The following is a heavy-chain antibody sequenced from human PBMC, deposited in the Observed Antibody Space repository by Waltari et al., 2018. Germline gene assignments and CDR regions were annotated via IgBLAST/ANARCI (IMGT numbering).Heavy chain of an antibody. Sequence: QVQLQESGPGLVKPSQTLSLTCTVSGGSISRGSYYWSWIRQPAGKGLEWIGYIYTSGSTNYNPSLKSRVTISVDTSKNQFSLKLSSVTAADTAVYYCARDGSGTRGPHWGQGTLVTVSS. CDR2: IYTSGST. V-gene: IGHV4-61*09. J-gene: IGHJ4*02. D-gene: IGHD3-10*01. CDR1: GGSISRGSYY. CDR3: ARDGSGTRGPH.